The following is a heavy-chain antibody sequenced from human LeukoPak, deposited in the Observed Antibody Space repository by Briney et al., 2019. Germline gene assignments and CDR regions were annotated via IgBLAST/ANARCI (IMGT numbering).Heavy chain of an antibody. V-gene: IGHV4-39*07. Sequence: PSETLSLTCTVSGGSISSSSYYWGWIRQPPGKGLEWIGSIYYSGGTYYNPSLKSRVTISVDTSKNQFSLKLSSVTAADTAVYYCARHAVSEPVWFDPWGQGTLVTVSS. CDR2: IYYSGGT. CDR1: GGSISSSSYY. D-gene: IGHD1-14*01. CDR3: ARHAVSEPVWFDP. J-gene: IGHJ5*02.